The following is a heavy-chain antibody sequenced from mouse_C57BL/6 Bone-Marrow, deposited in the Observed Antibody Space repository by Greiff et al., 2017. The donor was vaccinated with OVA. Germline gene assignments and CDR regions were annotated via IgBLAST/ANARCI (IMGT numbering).Heavy chain of an antibody. CDR2: ISSGSSTI. D-gene: IGHD1-1*01. CDR1: GFTFSDYG. J-gene: IGHJ1*03. CDR3: ARDFITTVITPWYFDV. V-gene: IGHV5-17*01. Sequence: EVHLVESGGGLVKPGGSLKLSCAASGFTFSDYGMHWVRQAPEKGLEWVAYISSGSSTIYYADTVKGRFTISRDNAKITLFLQMSSLRSEGTAMYYCARDFITTVITPWYFDVWGTGTTVTVSS.